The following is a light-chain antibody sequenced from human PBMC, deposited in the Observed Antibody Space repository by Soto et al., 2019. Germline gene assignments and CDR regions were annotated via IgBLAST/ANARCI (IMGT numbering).Light chain of an antibody. J-gene: IGLJ1*01. CDR3: SSYTSSSTVYV. CDR2: EVS. CDR1: SSDIGGYNY. V-gene: IGLV2-14*01. Sequence: QSALSQPAAVSGSPGQSITISCTGTSSDIGGYNYVSWYQQHPSKAPKLMIYEVSNRPSGVSNRFSGSKSDNTASLTISGLQAEDEADYYCSSYTSSSTVYVFGAGTRSPS.